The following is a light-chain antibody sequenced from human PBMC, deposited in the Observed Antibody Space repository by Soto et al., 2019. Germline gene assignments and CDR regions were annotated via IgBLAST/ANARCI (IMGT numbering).Light chain of an antibody. CDR2: GAS. V-gene: IGKV3-15*01. CDR3: QQYNYRPPA. Sequence: IVMTQSPATLSVSPGERAPLSCRASQRISGYLAWYQQTPGQAPKLLIYGASTRASGIPARFSGSGFGTEFTLTISSLKSEDFASYYCQQYNYRPPAFGQGTRVEIK. J-gene: IGKJ5*01. CDR1: QRISGY.